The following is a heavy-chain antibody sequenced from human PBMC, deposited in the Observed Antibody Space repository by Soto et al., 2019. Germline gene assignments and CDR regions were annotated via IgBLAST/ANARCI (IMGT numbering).Heavy chain of an antibody. CDR3: ASRFLGLDV. V-gene: IGHV3-30-3*01. J-gene: IGHJ6*02. Sequence: PGGFLRLSCAASGFTFSSYAMHWVRQAPGKGLEWVAVISYDGSNKYYADSVKGRFTISRDNSKNTLYLQMNSLRAEDTAVYYCASRFLGLDVWGQGTTVTVSS. CDR1: GFTFSSYA. CDR2: ISYDGSNK. D-gene: IGHD3-3*01.